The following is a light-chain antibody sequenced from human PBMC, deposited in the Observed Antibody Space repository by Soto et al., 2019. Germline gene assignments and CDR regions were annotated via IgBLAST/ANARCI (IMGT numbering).Light chain of an antibody. CDR3: QQYHSSPIT. CDR2: WAS. CDR1: QSLLYRSNNKNN. Sequence: DIVMTQSPDSLAVSLGERATINCKSSQSLLYRSNNKNNLAWYQQKSGQPPKLLIYWASTRESGVPDRFSGSGSGTDFTLTISSLLAEDVAVYYCQQYHSSPITFGPGTKVDIK. J-gene: IGKJ3*01. V-gene: IGKV4-1*01.